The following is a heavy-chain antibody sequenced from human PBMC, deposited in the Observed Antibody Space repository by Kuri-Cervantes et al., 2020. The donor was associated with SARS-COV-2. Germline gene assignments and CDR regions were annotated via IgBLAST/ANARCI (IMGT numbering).Heavy chain of an antibody. CDR3: ARDQKLVSYPEWLLYDY. V-gene: IGHV1-18*01. J-gene: IGHJ4*02. Sequence: GESLKISCKASGYTFTSYGINWVRRAPGQGLEWMGWISAYNGNTNYAQKLQGRVTMTTDTSTSTAYVELRSLRSDDTAVYYCARDQKLVSYPEWLLYDYWGQGTLVTVSS. CDR2: ISAYNGNT. D-gene: IGHD3-3*01. CDR1: GYTFTSYG.